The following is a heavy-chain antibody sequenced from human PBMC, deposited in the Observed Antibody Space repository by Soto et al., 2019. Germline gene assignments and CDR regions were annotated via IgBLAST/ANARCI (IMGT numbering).Heavy chain of an antibody. CDR2: ISWHSGII. D-gene: IGHD3-22*01. V-gene: IGHV3-9*01. CDR1: GFTFDDHT. Sequence: DAQLVEAGGGLVQPGKSLRISCVASGFTFDDHTMHWVRQAPGRGLEWVSCISWHSGIIGYADSVKGRFTISRDNAKNSLYLRMDSLRPEDTAVYYCTKDTHSPSGYFEAFDVWGQGTKVTVSS. J-gene: IGHJ3*01. CDR3: TKDTHSPSGYFEAFDV.